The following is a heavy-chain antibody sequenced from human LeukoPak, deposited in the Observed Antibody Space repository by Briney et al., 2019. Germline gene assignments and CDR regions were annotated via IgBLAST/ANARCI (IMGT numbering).Heavy chain of an antibody. V-gene: IGHV1-2*04. CDR3: ARESLGRYFDQIYPRDAFDI. Sequence: ASVKVSCKASGYTVTGYYMHWGGQAPGQGLEWMGWINPNSGGTNYAQKFQGWVTMTRDTSISTAYMELSRLRSDDTAVYYCARESLGRYFDQIYPRDAFDIWGQGTMVTVSS. CDR1: GYTVTGYY. CDR2: INPNSGGT. J-gene: IGHJ3*02. D-gene: IGHD3-9*01.